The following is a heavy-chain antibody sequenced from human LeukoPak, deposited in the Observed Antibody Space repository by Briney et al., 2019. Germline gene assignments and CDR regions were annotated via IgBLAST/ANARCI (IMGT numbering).Heavy chain of an antibody. CDR2: IYTSGST. D-gene: IGHD3-10*01. CDR3: ARAGFGELFPDY. J-gene: IGHJ4*02. Sequence: SETLSLTCTVSGGSISRYYWSWIRQPAGKGLEWIGRIYTSGSTSDNLSLKSRVTMSVGTSKNQFSLKLSSVTAADTAVYYCARAGFGELFPDYWGQGTLVTVSS. CDR1: GGSISRYY. V-gene: IGHV4-4*07.